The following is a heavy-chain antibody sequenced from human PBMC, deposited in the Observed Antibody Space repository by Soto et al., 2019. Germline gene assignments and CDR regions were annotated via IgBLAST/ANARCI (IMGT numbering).Heavy chain of an antibody. Sequence: NGLESVSAISGSVGSTYYADSVKGRFTIYRDNSKNTLYLQMNSLRAEDTAVYYCFFFQAEDGIRGTVPVSAFLLNRSSDL. J-gene: IGHJ2*01. D-gene: IGHD1-1*01. CDR3: FFFQAEDGIRGTVPVSAFLLNRSSDL. V-gene: IGHV3-23*01. CDR2: ISGSVGST.